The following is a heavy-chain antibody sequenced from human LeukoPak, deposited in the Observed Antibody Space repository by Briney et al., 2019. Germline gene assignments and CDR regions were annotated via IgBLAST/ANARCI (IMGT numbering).Heavy chain of an antibody. CDR2: IYYSGST. CDR3: ARDDVSGAGGDTDY. D-gene: IGHD4-17*01. CDR1: GGSISSSSYH. Sequence: SETLSLTCTVSGGSISSSSYHWGWIRQPPGKGLEWIGSIYYSGSTYYNPSLKSRVTISVDTSKNQFSLKLSSVTAADTAVYYCARDDVSGAGGDTDYWGQGTLVTVSS. J-gene: IGHJ4*02. V-gene: IGHV4-39*07.